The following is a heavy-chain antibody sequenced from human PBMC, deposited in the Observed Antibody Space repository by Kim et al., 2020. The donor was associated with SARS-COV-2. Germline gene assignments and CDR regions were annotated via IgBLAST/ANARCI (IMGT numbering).Heavy chain of an antibody. Sequence: SETLSLTCSVSGGAISSFYWSWIRQPPGKGLEWIGYIYSTESTTYNPSLKSRVTMSVDTAKNQLSLKLSSVTAADTAVYYCARDYGDNALYYWGLGTLVT. CDR2: IYSTEST. CDR3: ARDYGDNALYY. D-gene: IGHD4-17*01. V-gene: IGHV4-59*12. CDR1: GGAISSFY. J-gene: IGHJ4*02.